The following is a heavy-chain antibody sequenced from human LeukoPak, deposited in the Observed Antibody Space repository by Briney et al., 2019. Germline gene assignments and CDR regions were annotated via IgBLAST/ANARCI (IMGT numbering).Heavy chain of an antibody. CDR3: ARATQEWELTTPY. CDR1: GFTFSSYA. CDR2: ISYDGSNK. V-gene: IGHV3-30*04. Sequence: PGRSLRLSCAASGFTFSSYAMHWVRQAPGKGLEWVAVISYDGSNKYYADSVKGRFTISRDNAKNSLYLQMNSLRAEDTAVYYCARATQEWELTTPYWGQGTLVTVSS. J-gene: IGHJ4*02. D-gene: IGHD1-26*01.